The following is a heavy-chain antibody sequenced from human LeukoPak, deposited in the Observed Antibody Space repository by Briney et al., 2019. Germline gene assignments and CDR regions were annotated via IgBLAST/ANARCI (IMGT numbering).Heavy chain of an antibody. V-gene: IGHV4-34*01. D-gene: IGHD5-18*01. J-gene: IGHJ4*02. CDR2: INHSGST. CDR3: ARGKRGYSYGLDY. Sequence: SGTLSLTCAVYGGSFSGYYWSWIRQPPGKGLEWIGEINHSGSTNYNPSLKSRVTISVDTSKNQFSLKLSSVTAADTAVYYCARGKRGYSYGLDYWGQGTLVTVSS. CDR1: GGSFSGYY.